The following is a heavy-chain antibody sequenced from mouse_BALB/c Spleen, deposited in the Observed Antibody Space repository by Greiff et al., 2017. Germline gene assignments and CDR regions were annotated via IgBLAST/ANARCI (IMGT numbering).Heavy chain of an antibody. V-gene: IGHV1-67*01. CDR2: ISTYYGNT. D-gene: IGHD1-1*01. CDR3: AREGGYYGSSYAWFAY. J-gene: IGHJ3*01. Sequence: QVQLQQSGPELVRPGVSVKISCKGSSYTFTDYAMHWVKQSHAKSLEWIGVISTYYGNTNYNQKFKGKATMTVDKSSSTAYMELARLTSEDSAVYYCAREGGYYGSSYAWFAYWGQGTLVTVSA. CDR1: SYTFTDYA.